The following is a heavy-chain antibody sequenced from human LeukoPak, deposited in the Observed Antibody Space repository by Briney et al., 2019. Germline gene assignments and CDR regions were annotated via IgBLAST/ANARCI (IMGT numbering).Heavy chain of an antibody. J-gene: IGHJ6*02. V-gene: IGHV1-58*02. CDR1: GFTFTSSA. D-gene: IGHD5-12*01. CDR3: AAGPRKWLRKGVDYYGMDV. Sequence: SVKVSCKASGFTFTSSAMQWVRQARGQRLEWIGWIVVGSGNTNYAQKFQERVTITRDMSTSTAYMELSSLRSEDTAVYYCAAGPRKWLRKGVDYYGMDVWGQGTTVTVSS. CDR2: IVVGSGNT.